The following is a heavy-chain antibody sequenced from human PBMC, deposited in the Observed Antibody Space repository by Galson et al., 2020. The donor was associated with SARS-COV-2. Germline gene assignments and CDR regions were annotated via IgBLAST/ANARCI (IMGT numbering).Heavy chain of an antibody. D-gene: IGHD1-26*01. Sequence: GESLKISCKGSGYSFTSYWIGWVRQMPGKGLAWMGIIYPGDSDTRYSPSFQGQVTISADKSISTAYLQWSSLKASDTAMYYCARLSGSYLGGYYYYGMDVWGQGTTVTVSS. J-gene: IGHJ6*02. CDR2: IYPGDSDT. CDR3: ARLSGSYLGGYYYYGMDV. CDR1: GYSFTSYW. V-gene: IGHV5-51*01.